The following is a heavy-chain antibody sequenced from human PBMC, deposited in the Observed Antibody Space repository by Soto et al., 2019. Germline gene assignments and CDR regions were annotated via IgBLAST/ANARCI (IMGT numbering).Heavy chain of an antibody. D-gene: IGHD3-9*01. J-gene: IGHJ3*02. CDR2: INHSGST. CDR3: ASGYFDWLSQTRDAFDI. CDR1: GGSFSGYY. V-gene: IGHV4-34*01. Sequence: SETLSLTCAVYGGSFSGYYWSWIRQPPGKGLEWIGEINHSGSTNYNPSLESRVTISVDTSKNQFSLKLSSVTAADTAVYYCASGYFDWLSQTRDAFDIWGQGTMVTVSS.